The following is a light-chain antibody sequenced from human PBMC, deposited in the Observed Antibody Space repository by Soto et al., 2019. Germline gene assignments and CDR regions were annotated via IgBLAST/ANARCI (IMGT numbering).Light chain of an antibody. CDR1: ISNIGAEYD. Sequence: QSVLTPPPSVSGAPGQRVAISCTGSISNIGAEYDVHWYQQLPGTAPKRLIYGDNNRPSGVPDRFSGSKSGTSASLAITGLQPEDEADYYCQSYDSSLTTFVFGTGTKVTVL. CDR2: GDN. CDR3: QSYDSSLTTFV. V-gene: IGLV1-40*01. J-gene: IGLJ1*01.